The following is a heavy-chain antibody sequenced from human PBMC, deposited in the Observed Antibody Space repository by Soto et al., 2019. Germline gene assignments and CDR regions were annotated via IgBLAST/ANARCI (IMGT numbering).Heavy chain of an antibody. Sequence: PSETLSLTCTVSGGSINSGDYSWTWIRQPPGKGLEWIGYIYHTGTTYYNMSLKSRVTISVDRSKNQFSLKLSSVTAADTAVYYCARGGVLRYFDWFALWGQGTLVTVSS. V-gene: IGHV4-30-2*01. CDR1: GGSINSGDYS. CDR2: IYHTGTT. J-gene: IGHJ5*02. CDR3: ARGGVLRYFDWFAL. D-gene: IGHD3-9*01.